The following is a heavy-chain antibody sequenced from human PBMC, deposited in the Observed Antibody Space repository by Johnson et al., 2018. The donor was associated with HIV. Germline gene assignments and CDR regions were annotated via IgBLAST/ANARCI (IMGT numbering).Heavy chain of an antibody. J-gene: IGHJ3*02. CDR3: ARGYYYDSIGSDDAFDI. CDR1: GFTFSFYA. CDR2: LLYDGSNK. Sequence: VQLVESGGGVAQPGRSLRLSCAASGFTFSFYAMHWVRQAPGKGLEWVARLLYDGSNKYYADSVKGRFTISRDNSKNTLSLQMHSLRAEDTAVYYCARGYYYDSIGSDDAFDIWGQGTMVTVSS. D-gene: IGHD3-22*01. V-gene: IGHV3-30-3*01.